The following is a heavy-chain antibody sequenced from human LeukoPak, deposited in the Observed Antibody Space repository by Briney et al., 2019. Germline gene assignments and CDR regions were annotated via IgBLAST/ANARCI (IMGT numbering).Heavy chain of an antibody. D-gene: IGHD6-13*01. CDR3: ARVPISVAAAGTVGYYGMDV. CDR2: INPNSGGT. Sequence: GASVKVSCKASGYTFTSYAMHWVRQAPGQGLEWMGWINPNSGGTNYAQKFQGWVTMTRDTSISTAYMELSRLRSDDTAVYYCARVPISVAAAGTVGYYGMDVWGQGTTVTVSS. V-gene: IGHV1-2*04. J-gene: IGHJ6*02. CDR1: GYTFTSYA.